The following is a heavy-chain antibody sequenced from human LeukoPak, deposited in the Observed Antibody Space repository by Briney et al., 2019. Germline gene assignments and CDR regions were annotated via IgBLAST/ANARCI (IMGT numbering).Heavy chain of an antibody. D-gene: IGHD3-22*01. J-gene: IGHJ4*02. CDR3: ARDLYRIVVVPHYFDY. V-gene: IGHV3-53*01. CDR2: ISSGGNT. Sequence: GGSLRLSCKVSGFTLSSNSWSWVRQAPGKGLEWVSFISSGGNTDHSDSVKGRFTISRDNSKNTLYLQMNSLRAEDTAVYYCARDLYRIVVVPHYFDYWGQGTLVTVSS. CDR1: GFTLSSNS.